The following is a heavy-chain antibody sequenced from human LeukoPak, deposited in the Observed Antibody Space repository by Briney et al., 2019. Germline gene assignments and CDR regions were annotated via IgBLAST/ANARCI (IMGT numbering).Heavy chain of an antibody. CDR2: ISGSGGST. CDR3: ARAKYYYDSSGLF. D-gene: IGHD3-22*01. J-gene: IGHJ4*02. Sequence: GGSLRLSCAASGFTFSSYGMSWVRQAPGKGLEWVSAISGSGGSTYYADSVKGRFTISRDNAKNSLYLQMNSLRAEDTAVYYCARAKYYYDSSGLFWGQGTLVTVSS. CDR1: GFTFSSYG. V-gene: IGHV3-23*01.